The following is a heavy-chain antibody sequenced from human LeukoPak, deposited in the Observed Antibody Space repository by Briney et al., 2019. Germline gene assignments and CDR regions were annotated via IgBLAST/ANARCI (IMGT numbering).Heavy chain of an antibody. CDR3: ARAPRPGFWSGYCEY. J-gene: IGHJ4*02. CDR1: GFTLSSYW. Sequence: GGSLRLSCAASGFTLSSYWMSWVRQAPGKGLEWVANIKQDGSVEYYVDSVKGRFTISRDNAKNSLYLQMNSLRGEDTAVYYCARAPRPGFWSGYCEYWGQGTLVTVSS. D-gene: IGHD3-3*01. CDR2: IKQDGSVE. V-gene: IGHV3-7*01.